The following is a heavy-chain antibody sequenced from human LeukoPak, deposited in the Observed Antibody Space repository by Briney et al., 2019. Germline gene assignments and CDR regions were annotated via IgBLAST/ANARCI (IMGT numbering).Heavy chain of an antibody. CDR2: ISSSSSYI. Sequence: TGGSLRLSCAASGFTFSSYSMNWVRQAPGKGLEWVSSISSSSSYIYCADSVKGRFTISRDNAKNSLYLQMNSLRAEDMAVYYCARDPRGMVRGVNFDYWGQGTLVTVSS. V-gene: IGHV3-21*01. D-gene: IGHD3-10*01. CDR3: ARDPRGMVRGVNFDY. CDR1: GFTFSSYS. J-gene: IGHJ4*02.